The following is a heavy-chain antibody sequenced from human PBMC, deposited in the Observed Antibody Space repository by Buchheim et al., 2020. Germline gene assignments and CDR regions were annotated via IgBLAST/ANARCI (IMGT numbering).Heavy chain of an antibody. D-gene: IGHD3-22*01. CDR3: ARVDRPDYYDSSGYYYGAQSEYFQH. CDR2: IYYSGSS. CDR1: GGSVSSGTYY. V-gene: IGHV4-61*01. Sequence: QVQLQESGPGLVKPSETLSLTCTVSGGSVSSGTYYWSWIRQPPGKGLEWIGYIYYSGSSNYNPALKSRVTISVDTSKNQFSLKLSSVTAADTAVYYCARVDRPDYYDSSGYYYGAQSEYFQHWGQGTL. J-gene: IGHJ1*01.